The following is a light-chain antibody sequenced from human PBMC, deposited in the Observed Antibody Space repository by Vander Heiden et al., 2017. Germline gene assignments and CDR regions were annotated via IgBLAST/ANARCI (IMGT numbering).Light chain of an antibody. CDR1: QSISSY. Sequence: DIQMTQSPSSLSASVGDRVTITCRASQSISSYLNWYQQKPGKAPKLLIYAASSLQSGVPSRFSGSGSGTDFTLTISSLQPEDFTTYYCQRCDSTPHTFGQGTKLEIK. V-gene: IGKV1-39*01. CDR3: QRCDSTPHT. J-gene: IGKJ2*01. CDR2: AAS.